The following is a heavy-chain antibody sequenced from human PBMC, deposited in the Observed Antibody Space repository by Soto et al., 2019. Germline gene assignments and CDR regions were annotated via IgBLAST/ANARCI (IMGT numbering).Heavy chain of an antibody. CDR3: AKSPRGEMATD. CDR1: GYTFINYH. J-gene: IGHJ4*02. Sequence: QVQLVQSGGEVKKPGASVTVSCKASGYTFINYHITWVRQAPGQGLEWMAWINTYNRMTDYAQRFQGRVTMTRDIATSTAYMELRNLGSDDTAVYFCAKSPRGEMATDWGQGTLVTVSS. CDR2: INTYNRMT. V-gene: IGHV1-18*01. D-gene: IGHD5-12*01.